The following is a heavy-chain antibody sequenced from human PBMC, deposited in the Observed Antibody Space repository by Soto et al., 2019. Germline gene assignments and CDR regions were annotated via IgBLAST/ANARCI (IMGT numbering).Heavy chain of an antibody. CDR2: INPNGGVT. Sequence: QVQLVQSGAEVRKPGASVTVSCRSSGDSFNDYYIHWVRQAPGQSFERMGWINPNGGVTKYAQKFQGWVSMTRDTSIRTVYIQLSRLRSDDTAVYYCARESGGATATLDYYFFYVDVWGTGNTVTVSS. J-gene: IGHJ6*03. V-gene: IGHV1-2*04. CDR3: ARESGGATATLDYYFFYVDV. D-gene: IGHD5-12*01. CDR1: GDSFNDYY.